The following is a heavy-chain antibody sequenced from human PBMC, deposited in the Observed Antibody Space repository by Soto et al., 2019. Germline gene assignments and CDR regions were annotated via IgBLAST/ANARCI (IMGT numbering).Heavy chain of an antibody. D-gene: IGHD3-22*01. J-gene: IGHJ6*02. CDR3: ARISYYYDSSGYYSVVPYYGMDV. Sequence: KSSETLSLTCTVSGGSISSYYWSWIRQPPGKGLEWIGYIYYSGSTNYNPSLKSRVTISVDTSKNQFSLKLSSVTAADTAVYYCARISYYYDSSGYYSVVPYYGMDVWGQGTTVTVSS. CDR2: IYYSGST. V-gene: IGHV4-59*01. CDR1: GGSISSYY.